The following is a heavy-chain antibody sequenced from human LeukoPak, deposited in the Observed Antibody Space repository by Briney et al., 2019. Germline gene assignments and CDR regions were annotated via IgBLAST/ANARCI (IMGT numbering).Heavy chain of an antibody. CDR1: GFTFSSYA. CDR3: ARDKDIVVVPAAPAGWFDP. D-gene: IGHD2-2*01. CDR2: ISYDGSNK. Sequence: PGGSLRLSCAASGFTFSSYAMHWVRQAPGKGLEWVAVISYDGSNKYYADSVKGRFTISRDNSKNTLYLQMNSLRAEDTAVYYCARDKDIVVVPAAPAGWFDPWGQGTLVTVSS. J-gene: IGHJ5*02. V-gene: IGHV3-30-3*01.